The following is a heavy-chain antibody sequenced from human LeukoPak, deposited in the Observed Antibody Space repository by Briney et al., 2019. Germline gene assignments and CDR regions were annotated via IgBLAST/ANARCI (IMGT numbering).Heavy chain of an antibody. V-gene: IGHV4-59*01. Sequence: NPSETLSLTCTVSGGSISSYYWSWIRQPPGKGLEWIGYIYYSGSTNYNPSLKSRVTISVDTSKNQFSLKLSSVTAADTAVYYCARLQWLVTDNWFDPWGQGTLVTVSS. CDR3: ARLQWLVTDNWFDP. D-gene: IGHD6-19*01. J-gene: IGHJ5*02. CDR1: GGSISSYY. CDR2: IYYSGST.